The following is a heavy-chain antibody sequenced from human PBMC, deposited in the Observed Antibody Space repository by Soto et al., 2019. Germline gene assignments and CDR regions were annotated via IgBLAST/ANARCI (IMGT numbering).Heavy chain of an antibody. CDR3: ARHRGYTYGDDY. CDR1: GGSISSYY. CDR2: IYYSGST. V-gene: IGHV4-59*08. Sequence: QVQLQESGPGLVKPSETLSLTCTVSGGSISSYYWSWIRQPPGKGLEWIGFIYYSGSTNYNPSLKSRVTISVDTSKNHFSLKLSSVTAADTAVYYCARHRGYTYGDDYWGQGTLVTVSS. J-gene: IGHJ4*02. D-gene: IGHD5-18*01.